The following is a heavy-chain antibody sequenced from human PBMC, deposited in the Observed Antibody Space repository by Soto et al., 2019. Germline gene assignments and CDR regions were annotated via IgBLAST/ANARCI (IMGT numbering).Heavy chain of an antibody. D-gene: IGHD6-19*01. CDR3: ATTRGIAVGGSFDY. Sequence: LSLTCTVSGVSISSKNFYWGWIRQSPGKGLEWIGTLYSGSTFSSLSLKNRVTISVDTSKNQVSLKLRSVAAADTAIYYCATTRGIAVGGSFDYWGQGIQVTVSS. J-gene: IGHJ4*02. CDR2: LYSGST. V-gene: IGHV4-39*01. CDR1: GVSISSKNFY.